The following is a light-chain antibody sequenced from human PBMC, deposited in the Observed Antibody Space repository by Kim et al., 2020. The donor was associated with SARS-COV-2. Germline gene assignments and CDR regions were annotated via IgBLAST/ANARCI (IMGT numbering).Light chain of an antibody. V-gene: IGLV3-1*01. CDR3: QTWDSSSVI. CDR1: KLEDKY. CDR2: QDT. J-gene: IGLJ2*01. Sequence: SYELTQSPSVSVSPGQTASITCSGDKLEDKYVCWYQQKAGQSPVLLIYQDTKWPSGIPERFSGSNSGNTATLTISGTQAMDEADYYCQTWDSSSVIFGGGTKLTVL.